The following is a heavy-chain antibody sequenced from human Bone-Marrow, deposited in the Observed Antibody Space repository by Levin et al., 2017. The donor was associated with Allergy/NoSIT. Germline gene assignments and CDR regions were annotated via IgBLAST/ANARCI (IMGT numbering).Heavy chain of an antibody. Sequence: GGSLRLSCAASGFTFSDDYMSWIRQAPGKGLEWVSYISSRSSYTNYADSVKGRFTISRHNAKNSLSLQMNSLRAEDTAVYYCARVDYYDSSGYRRPTPYFDYWGQGTLVTVSS. CDR2: ISSRSSYT. CDR1: GFTFSDDY. V-gene: IGHV3-11*05. J-gene: IGHJ4*02. D-gene: IGHD3-22*01. CDR3: ARVDYYDSSGYRRPTPYFDY.